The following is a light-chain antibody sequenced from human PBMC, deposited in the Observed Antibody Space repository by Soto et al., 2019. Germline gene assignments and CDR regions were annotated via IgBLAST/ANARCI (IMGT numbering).Light chain of an antibody. Sequence: QSALTQPPSASGTPGQRVTISCSGSSSNIGRNTVNWYQQLPGTAPKLLIYSNNQRPSGVPDRFSGSKSGTSASLAISGLQSEDEADYHCAAWDDSLNGYVFGTGTKATVL. CDR3: AAWDDSLNGYV. CDR2: SNN. J-gene: IGLJ1*01. CDR1: SSNIGRNT. V-gene: IGLV1-44*01.